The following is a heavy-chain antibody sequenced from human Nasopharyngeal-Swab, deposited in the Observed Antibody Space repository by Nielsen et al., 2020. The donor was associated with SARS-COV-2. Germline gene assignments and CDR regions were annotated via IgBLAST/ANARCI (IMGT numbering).Heavy chain of an antibody. CDR2: ISYDGSNK. V-gene: IGHV3-30*04. CDR1: GFTFSSYA. CDR3: ARGGGGEGNHYMDV. D-gene: IGHD1-14*01. Sequence: GESLKISCAASGFTFSSYAMHWVRQAPGKGLEWVAVISYDGSNKYYADSVKGRFTISRDNSKNTLYLQMNSLRAEDTAVYYCARGGGGEGNHYMDVWGKGTTVTVSS. J-gene: IGHJ6*03.